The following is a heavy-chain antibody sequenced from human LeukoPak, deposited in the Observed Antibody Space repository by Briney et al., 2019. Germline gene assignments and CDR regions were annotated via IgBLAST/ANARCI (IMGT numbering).Heavy chain of an antibody. J-gene: IGHJ4*02. V-gene: IGHV4-39*07. D-gene: IGHD2-2*01. CDR1: GGSISSSSYY. CDR2: IYYSGST. CDR3: ARGFRYQLQKFDY. Sequence: PSETLSLTCTVSGGSISSSSYYWGWIRQPPGKGLEWIVTIYYSGSTYYNPSLKSRVTISVDTSKNQFSLKLSSVTAADTAVYYCARGFRYQLQKFDYWGQGTLVTVSS.